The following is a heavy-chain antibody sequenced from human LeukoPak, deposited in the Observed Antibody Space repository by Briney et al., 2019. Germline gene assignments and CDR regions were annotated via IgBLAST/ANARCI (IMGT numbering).Heavy chain of an antibody. V-gene: IGHV3-20*04. CDR1: GFTFDDYG. Sequence: PGGSLRLSCAAYGFTFDDYGMSWVRQAPGKGLEWVSGINWNGGSTGYADSVKGRFTISRDNAKNSLYLQMNSLRAEDTALYYCARWLVGTVAGKNYFDYWGQGTLVTVSS. D-gene: IGHD6-19*01. CDR2: INWNGGST. CDR3: ARWLVGTVAGKNYFDY. J-gene: IGHJ4*02.